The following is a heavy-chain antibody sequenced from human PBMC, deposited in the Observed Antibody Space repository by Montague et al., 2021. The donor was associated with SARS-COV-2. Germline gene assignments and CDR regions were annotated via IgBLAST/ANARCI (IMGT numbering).Heavy chain of an antibody. CDR3: AKGGFYRFDAFDT. CDR2: INSDGSIT. V-gene: IGHV3-74*01. Sequence: SLRLSCAASGFTFSSYWMHWVRQAPGKGLVWVSYINSDGSITHYADSVKGRFTISRDNAKSTLYLQTNNLRAEDTAVYYCAKGGFYRFDAFDTWGQGTIVTVSS. D-gene: IGHD2/OR15-2a*01. J-gene: IGHJ3*02. CDR1: GFTFSSYW.